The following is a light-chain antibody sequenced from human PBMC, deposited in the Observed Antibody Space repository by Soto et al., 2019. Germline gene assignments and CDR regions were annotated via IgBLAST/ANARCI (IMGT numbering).Light chain of an antibody. CDR1: QSILYSSNNKNY. J-gene: IGKJ1*01. V-gene: IGKV4-1*01. Sequence: DIVMTQSPDSLAVSLGERATINCKSSQSILYSSNNKNYLAWYQQKPGQPPKLLISWASTRESGVPDRFSGSGSGTDFPLTLSSLQAEDVAVYYCQQYYTTPWTFGQGTKVEIK. CDR3: QQYYTTPWT. CDR2: WAS.